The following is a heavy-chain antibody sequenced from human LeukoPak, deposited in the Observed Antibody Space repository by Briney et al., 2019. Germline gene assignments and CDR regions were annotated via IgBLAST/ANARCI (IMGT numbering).Heavy chain of an antibody. CDR2: IRYDGSNK. V-gene: IGHV3-30*02. Sequence: GGSLRLSCAASGFTFSSYGMHWVRQAPGKGLEWVAFIRYDGSNKYYADSVKGRFTISRDSSKNTLYLQMNSLRAEDTAVYYCATSGSYYWGAFDIWGQGTMVTVSS. J-gene: IGHJ3*02. D-gene: IGHD1-26*01. CDR3: ATSGSYYWGAFDI. CDR1: GFTFSSYG.